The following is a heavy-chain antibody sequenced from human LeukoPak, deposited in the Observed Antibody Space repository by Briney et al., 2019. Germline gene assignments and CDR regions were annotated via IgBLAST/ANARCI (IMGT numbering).Heavy chain of an antibody. Sequence: AASVKVSCKASGYTFTNYGISWVRQAPGQGLEWMGWISAYNGSTNYAQKLQGRVTMTTDTSTSTAYMELRSLRSDDTAVYYCARDYYDSSGYAEYVQHWGQGTLVTVSS. CDR2: ISAYNGST. D-gene: IGHD3-22*01. CDR1: GYTFTNYG. J-gene: IGHJ1*01. CDR3: ARDYYDSSGYAEYVQH. V-gene: IGHV1-18*01.